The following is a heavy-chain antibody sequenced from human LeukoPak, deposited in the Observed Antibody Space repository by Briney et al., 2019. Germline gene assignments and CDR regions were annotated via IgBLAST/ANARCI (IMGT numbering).Heavy chain of an antibody. CDR2: INPNSGGT. J-gene: IGHJ4*02. Sequence: ASVKVSCKASGYTFTGYYMHWVRQAPGQGLEWMGWINPNSGGTNYAQKFQGWVTMTRDTSISTAYMELSRLRSDDTAVYYCARGRLLQSSWYDYWGQGTLVTVSS. V-gene: IGHV1-2*04. CDR3: ARGRLLQSSWYDY. D-gene: IGHD6-13*01. CDR1: GYTFTGYY.